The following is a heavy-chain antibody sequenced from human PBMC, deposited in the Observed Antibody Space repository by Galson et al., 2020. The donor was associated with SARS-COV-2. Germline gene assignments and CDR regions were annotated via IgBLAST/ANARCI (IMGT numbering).Heavy chain of an antibody. CDR3: AREGGGSFAFDI. CDR2: IYYSGST. D-gene: IGHD2-15*01. Sequence: SETLSLTCTVSGGSISSYYWSWIRQPPGKGLEWIGYIYYSGSTNYNPSLKSRVTISVDTSKNQFSLKLSSVTAADTAVYYCAREGGGSFAFDIWGQGTMVTVSS. V-gene: IGHV4-59*01. J-gene: IGHJ3*02. CDR1: GGSISSYY.